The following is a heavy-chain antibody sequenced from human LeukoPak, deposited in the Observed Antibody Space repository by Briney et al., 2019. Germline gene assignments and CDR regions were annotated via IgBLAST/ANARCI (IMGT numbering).Heavy chain of an antibody. CDR2: ISWNSGSI. J-gene: IGHJ3*02. CDR1: GFTFDDYA. V-gene: IGHV3-9*01. Sequence: PGGSLRLSCAASGFTFDDYAMHWVRQAPGKGLEWVSGISWNSGSIGYADSVKGRFTISRDNAKNSLYLQMNSLRAEDTALYYCARVGYSGRWYPRSYGVGASDIWGQGTMVTVSS. D-gene: IGHD6-13*01. CDR3: ARVGYSGRWYPRSYGVGASDI.